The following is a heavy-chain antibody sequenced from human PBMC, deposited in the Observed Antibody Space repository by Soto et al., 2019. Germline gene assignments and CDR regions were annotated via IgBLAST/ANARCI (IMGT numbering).Heavy chain of an antibody. CDR3: ARRYYYNGRDV. Sequence: PGAAVKISFMGCGHSFTSYWIGWVRQMTGQGLDWMEYIYPGASDTRYSPTFQGQFTISADKVTRTAYLELRSLMPLGFTLSHCARRYYYNGRDVWGKGTRVTVGS. V-gene: IGHV5-51*01. CDR1: GHSFTSYW. CDR2: IYPGASDT. J-gene: IGHJ6*04.